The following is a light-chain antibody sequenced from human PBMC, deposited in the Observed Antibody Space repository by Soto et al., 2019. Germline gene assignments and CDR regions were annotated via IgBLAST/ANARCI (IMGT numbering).Light chain of an antibody. CDR2: NVD. CDR1: SSDVANYNH. J-gene: IGLJ2*01. V-gene: IGLV2-14*03. Sequence: QSALTQVVSVSGSPGQSITISCTGTSSDVANYNHVSWYQQHPGKAPKLVIYNVDYRPSGVSNRFSGSKSGNTASLTISGLQAEDEAYYYCSSYTNTDTVVFGGGTKLPS. CDR3: SSYTNTDTVV.